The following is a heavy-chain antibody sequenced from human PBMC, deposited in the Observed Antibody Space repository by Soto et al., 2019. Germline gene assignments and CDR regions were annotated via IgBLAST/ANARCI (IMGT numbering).Heavy chain of an antibody. Sequence: SQPLSLTCAISGASVSSTSAACSCIRQSPSRGLEWLGRTYYRSKWYSDYAVSVKSRITINPDTSKNQFSLQLNSVTPEDTAVYYCARGSYYSGWVWGQGTLVTVSS. V-gene: IGHV6-1*01. D-gene: IGHD6-19*01. CDR2: TYYRSKWYS. J-gene: IGHJ4*02. CDR1: GASVSSTSAA. CDR3: ARGSYYSGWV.